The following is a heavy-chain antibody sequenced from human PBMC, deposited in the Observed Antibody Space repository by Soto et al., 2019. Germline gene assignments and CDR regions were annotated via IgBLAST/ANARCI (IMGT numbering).Heavy chain of an antibody. V-gene: IGHV1-46*01. J-gene: IGHJ5*02. D-gene: IGHD3-22*01. CDR1: GYTFTSYY. CDR2: INPSGGST. CDR3: ARDRAMKGKWYYYDSSGSTGWFDP. Sequence: GASVKVSCKASGYTFTSYYMHWVRQAPGQGLEWMGIINPSGGSTSYAQKFQGRVTMTRDTSTSTVYMELSSLRSEDTAVYYCARDRAMKGKWYYYDSSGSTGWFDPWGQGTLVTVS.